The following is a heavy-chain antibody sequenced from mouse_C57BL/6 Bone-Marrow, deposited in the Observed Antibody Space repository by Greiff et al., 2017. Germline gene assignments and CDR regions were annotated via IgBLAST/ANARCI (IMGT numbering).Heavy chain of an antibody. J-gene: IGHJ3*01. Sequence: EVKLMESGGGLVQPGGSLSLSCAASGFNFTDYYMSWVRQPPGKALAWLGFICNTANGSTTEHSASVKGRFTISRDDSQSILYLQMHALRAEDSATYYCARLGGGIAWFAYWGQGTLVTVSS. CDR2: ICNTANGSTT. CDR1: GFNFTDYY. CDR3: ARLGGGIAWFAY. V-gene: IGHV7-3*01.